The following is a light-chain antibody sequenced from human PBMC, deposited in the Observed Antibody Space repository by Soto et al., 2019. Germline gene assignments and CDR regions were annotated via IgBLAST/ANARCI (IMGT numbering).Light chain of an antibody. V-gene: IGLV7-46*01. Sequence: QAVVTQEPSLTVSPGGTVTLTCGSNTGAVTTGHYPYWFQQKPGQAPRTLIYDTNNKHSWTPARFSGSLLGGKAALTLSGAQPEDEADYYCLLSYRGVGVFGGGTKVTLL. CDR3: LLSYRGVGV. CDR1: TGAVTTGHY. J-gene: IGLJ2*01. CDR2: DTN.